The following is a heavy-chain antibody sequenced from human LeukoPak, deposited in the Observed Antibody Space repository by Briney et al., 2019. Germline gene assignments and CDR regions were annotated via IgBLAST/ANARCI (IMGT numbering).Heavy chain of an antibody. CDR2: INPSGGST. J-gene: IGHJ6*02. CDR1: GYTFTSYY. Sequence: GASVKVSCKASGYTFTSYYMHWVRQAPGQGLEWMGIINPSGGSTSYAQKFQGRVTLTRDTSTGTVYMELSSLRSDDTAVYYCARAFNYYHGMDVWGQGTTVTVSS. V-gene: IGHV1-46*01. CDR3: ARAFNYYHGMDV.